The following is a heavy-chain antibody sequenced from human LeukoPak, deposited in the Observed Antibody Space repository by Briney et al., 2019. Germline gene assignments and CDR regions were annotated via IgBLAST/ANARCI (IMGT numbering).Heavy chain of an antibody. D-gene: IGHD6-13*01. CDR1: GGSFSGYY. CDR2: INHSGST. Sequence: SETLSLTCAVYGGSFSGYYWSWIRQPPGKWLEWIGEINHSGSTNYNPSLKSRVTISVDTSKNQFSLKLSSVTAADTAVYYCARGGRQQQLVLSFVDYWGQGTLVTVSS. J-gene: IGHJ4*02. V-gene: IGHV4-34*01. CDR3: ARGGRQQQLVLSFVDY.